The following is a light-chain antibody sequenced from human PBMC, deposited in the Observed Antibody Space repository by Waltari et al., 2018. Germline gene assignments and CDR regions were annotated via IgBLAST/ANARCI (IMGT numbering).Light chain of an antibody. Sequence: QSALTQSASVSGSPGQAITISCTGTSSDVGAFNYVPWFQQHPGKAPNLMIYDVSNRPSGVSNRFSGCKSGNSASLTISGLQAEDEADYYCFSHTRSGASVFGGGTKLTVL. CDR3: FSHTRSGASV. J-gene: IGLJ3*02. CDR2: DVS. V-gene: IGLV2-14*01. CDR1: SSDVGAFNY.